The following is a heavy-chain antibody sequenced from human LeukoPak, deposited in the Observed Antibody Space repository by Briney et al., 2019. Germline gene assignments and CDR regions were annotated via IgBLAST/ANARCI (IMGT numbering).Heavy chain of an antibody. CDR3: ARHGKEAYSSSSLGYYYYYMDV. CDR1: GGSISSYY. Sequence: SETLSLTCTVSGGSISSYYWSRIRQPPGKGLEWIGYIYTSGSTNYNPSLKSRVTISVDTSKNQFSLKLSSVTAADTAVYYCARHGKEAYSSSSLGYYYYYMDVWGKGTTVTVSS. J-gene: IGHJ6*03. V-gene: IGHV4-4*09. D-gene: IGHD6-6*01. CDR2: IYTSGST.